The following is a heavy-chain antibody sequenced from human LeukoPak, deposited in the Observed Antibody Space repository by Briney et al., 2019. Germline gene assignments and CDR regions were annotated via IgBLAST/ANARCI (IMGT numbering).Heavy chain of an antibody. CDR2: ISAYNGNT. D-gene: IGHD6-19*01. Sequence: ASVKASCKASGYTFTSYGISWVRQAPGQGLEWMGWISAYNGNTNYAQKLQGRVTMTTDTSTSTAYMELRSLRSDDTAVYYCARVKSWYSSGWLVDAFDIWGQGTMVTVSS. V-gene: IGHV1-18*01. CDR3: ARVKSWYSSGWLVDAFDI. J-gene: IGHJ3*02. CDR1: GYTFTSYG.